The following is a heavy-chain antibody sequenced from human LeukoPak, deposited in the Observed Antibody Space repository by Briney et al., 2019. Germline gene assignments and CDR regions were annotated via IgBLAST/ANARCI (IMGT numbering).Heavy chain of an antibody. J-gene: IGHJ4*02. D-gene: IGHD3-22*01. CDR3: TTPESRGEKPFDY. Sequence: ETLSLTCTVSGGSLSHYYWSWVRQAPGKGLEWIGRIKRKADGATTDYAAPVKGRFTISRDDSKNTVYLRMNSLKTEDTAVYYCTTPESRGEKPFDYWGQGNLVTVSS. CDR1: GGSLSHYY. V-gene: IGHV3-15*01. CDR2: IKRKADGATT.